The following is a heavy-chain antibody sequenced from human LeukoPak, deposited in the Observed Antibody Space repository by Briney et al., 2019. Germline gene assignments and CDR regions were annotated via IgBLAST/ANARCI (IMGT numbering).Heavy chain of an antibody. D-gene: IGHD5-24*01. J-gene: IGHJ4*02. CDR1: GYTFTSYD. CDR2: MNPNSGNT. CDR3: ARGETRDGYSDY. Sequence: GASVKVSCKASGYTFTSYDINWVRQATGQGLEWMGWMNPNSGNTGYAQKFQGRVTMTRNTSISTAYMELSSLRSEDTAVYYCARGETRDGYSDYWGQGTLVTVSS. V-gene: IGHV1-8*01.